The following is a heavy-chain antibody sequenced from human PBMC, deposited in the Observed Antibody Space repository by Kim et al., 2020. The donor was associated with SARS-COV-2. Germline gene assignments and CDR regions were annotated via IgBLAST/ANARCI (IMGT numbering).Heavy chain of an antibody. V-gene: IGHV1-3*01. CDR1: GYTFDTFS. CDR3: AREGSGSYNWLDP. J-gene: IGHJ5*02. CDR2: INGGNGNT. Sequence: ASVKVSCKASGYTFDTFSLYWLRQAPGQRFEWMGWINGGNGNTRYSQNFQGRVTFTRETSATTAYMELTSLTFKDTAVYYCAREGSGSYNWLDPWGQGTLVTVSS. D-gene: IGHD3-10*01.